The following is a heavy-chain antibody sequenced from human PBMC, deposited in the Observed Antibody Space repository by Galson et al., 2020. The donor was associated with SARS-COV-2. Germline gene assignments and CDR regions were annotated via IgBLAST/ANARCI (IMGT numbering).Heavy chain of an antibody. D-gene: IGHD5-18*01. Sequence: SGPTLVKPTQTLTLTCTFSGFSLSTGGMRVSWIRQPPGKALEWLARIDWDDDKLYSTSLKTRLTISKDTSKNQVVLAMTNMDPMDTGTYYGERTPAPAAAMDHWGQGTLVTVSS. V-gene: IGHV2-70*04. J-gene: IGHJ4*02. CDR2: IDWDDDK. CDR3: ERTPAPAAAMDH. CDR1: GFSLSTGGMR.